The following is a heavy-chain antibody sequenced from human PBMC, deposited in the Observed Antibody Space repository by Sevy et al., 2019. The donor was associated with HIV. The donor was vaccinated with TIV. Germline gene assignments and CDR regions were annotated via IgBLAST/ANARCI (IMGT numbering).Heavy chain of an antibody. CDR3: AAQRQYCSGGSCYSVVYYYYGMDV. Sequence: GGSLRLSCAASGFTFSSYGMHWVRQAPGKGLEWVAFIRYDGSNKYYADSVKGRFTISRDNSKNTLYLQMNSLRAEDTAVYYCAAQRQYCSGGSCYSVVYYYYGMDVWGQRTTVTVSS. CDR2: IRYDGSNK. D-gene: IGHD2-15*01. V-gene: IGHV3-30*02. J-gene: IGHJ6*02. CDR1: GFTFSSYG.